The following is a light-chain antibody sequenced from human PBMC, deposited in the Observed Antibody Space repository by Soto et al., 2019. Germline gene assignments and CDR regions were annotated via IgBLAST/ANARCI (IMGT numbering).Light chain of an antibody. J-gene: IGKJ2*02. CDR3: QQYNNRPPWT. CDR1: QSVSSN. Sequence: EIVMTQSPATLSVSPGERATLSCRASQSVSSNLAWYQQKPGQAPRLLIYGASTRATGIPARFSGSGSGTEFTLTISSRQSEDFSVYYCQQYNNRPPWTFGQGTKLEIK. CDR2: GAS. V-gene: IGKV3-15*01.